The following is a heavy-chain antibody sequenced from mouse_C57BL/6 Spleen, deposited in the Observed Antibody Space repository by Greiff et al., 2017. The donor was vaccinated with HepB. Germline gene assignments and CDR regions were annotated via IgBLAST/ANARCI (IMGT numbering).Heavy chain of an antibody. CDR2: IYPGDGDT. J-gene: IGHJ4*01. V-gene: IGHV1-82*01. CDR1: GYAFSSSW. D-gene: IGHD1-1*01. CDR3: ARGTTVEDYAMDY. Sequence: QVQLQQSGPELVKPGASVKISCKASGYAFSSSWMNWVKQRPGKGLEWIGRIYPGDGDTNYNGKFKGKATLTADKSSSTAYMQRSSLTSEDSAVYFCARGTTVEDYAMDYWGQGTSVTVSS.